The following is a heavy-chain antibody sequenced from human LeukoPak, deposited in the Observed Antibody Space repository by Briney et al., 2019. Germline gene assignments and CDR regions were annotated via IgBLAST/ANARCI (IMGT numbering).Heavy chain of an antibody. CDR3: AKNLIGYSSSWYQPYFDP. Sequence: GRSLRLSCAASGFTFSSYGMHWVRQAPGKGLEWVAVISYDGSNKYYADSVKGRFTISRDNSKNTLYLQMNSLRAEDTAVYYCAKNLIGYSSSWYQPYFDPWGQGTLVTVSS. CDR1: GFTFSSYG. CDR2: ISYDGSNK. D-gene: IGHD6-13*01. J-gene: IGHJ5*02. V-gene: IGHV3-30*18.